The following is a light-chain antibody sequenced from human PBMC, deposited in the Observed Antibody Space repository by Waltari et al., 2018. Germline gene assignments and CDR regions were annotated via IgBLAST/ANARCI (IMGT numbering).Light chain of an antibody. V-gene: IGKV1-39*01. CDR3: QQTYSVPRGGFT. Sequence: QLTQSTYSLSASVGERVTVTCRASQSIATYVSWYQQRAGEAPKLLIHSAYTLQSGVPSRFSGSRSGTEFTLTISSLHPEDSATYYCQQTYSVPRGGFTFGPGTKVEIK. J-gene: IGKJ3*01. CDR1: QSIATY. CDR2: SAY.